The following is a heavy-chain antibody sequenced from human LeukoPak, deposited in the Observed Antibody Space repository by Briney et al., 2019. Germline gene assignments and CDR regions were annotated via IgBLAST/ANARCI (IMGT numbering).Heavy chain of an antibody. V-gene: IGHV3-21*01. Sequence: GGSLRLSCAASGFTFSTFGFNWVRQAPGKGLERVSSISHSSIYISYADSVKGRFTISRDNARNSLYLQMDSLRVEDTAVYYCARGYYYDSSVAYWGKGTLVTVSS. J-gene: IGHJ4*02. CDR1: GFTFSTFG. CDR2: ISHSSIYI. CDR3: ARGYYYDSSVAY. D-gene: IGHD3-22*01.